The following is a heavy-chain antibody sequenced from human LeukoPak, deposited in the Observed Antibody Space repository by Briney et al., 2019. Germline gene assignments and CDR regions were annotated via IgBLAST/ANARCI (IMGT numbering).Heavy chain of an antibody. Sequence: PSETLSLTCPVSGGSISSYYWSWIRQPPGKGLEWIGYIYYSGSTNYNPSLKSRVTISVDTSKNQFSLKLSSVTAADTAVYYCARVPYGDYVDYWGQGTLVTVSS. CDR1: GGSISSYY. CDR2: IYYSGST. V-gene: IGHV4-59*01. CDR3: ARVPYGDYVDY. J-gene: IGHJ4*02. D-gene: IGHD4-17*01.